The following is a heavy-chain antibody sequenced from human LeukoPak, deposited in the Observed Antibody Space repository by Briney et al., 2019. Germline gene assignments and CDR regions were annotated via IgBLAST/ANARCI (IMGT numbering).Heavy chain of an antibody. CDR2: ITGDGGST. CDR1: GFTFDDYA. CDR3: RTGNFDY. Sequence: PGGSLRLSCAASGFTFDDYAMHWVRQAPGKGLEWVSLITGDGGSTYYADSVKGRFTISRDNSRNSLYLQMNSLRSEDTALYCARTGNFDYWGQGTLVTVSS. D-gene: IGHD1-14*01. V-gene: IGHV3-43*02. J-gene: IGHJ4*02.